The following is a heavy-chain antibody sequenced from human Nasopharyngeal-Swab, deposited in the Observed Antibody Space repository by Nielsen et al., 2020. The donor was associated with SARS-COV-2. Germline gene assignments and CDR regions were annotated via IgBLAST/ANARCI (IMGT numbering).Heavy chain of an antibody. CDR3: AREGGDYYDSNWYFDL. Sequence: SETLSLTCTVSGGSISSYYWSWIRQPAGKGLEWIGRIYTSGSTNYNPSLKSRVTMSVDTSKNQFSLKLSSVTAADTAVYYCAREGGDYYDSNWYFDLWGRGTLVTVSS. V-gene: IGHV4-4*07. D-gene: IGHD3-22*01. CDR1: GGSISSYY. CDR2: IYTSGST. J-gene: IGHJ2*01.